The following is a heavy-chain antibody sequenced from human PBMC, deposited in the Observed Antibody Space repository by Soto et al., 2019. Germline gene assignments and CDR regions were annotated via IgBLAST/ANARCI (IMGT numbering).Heavy chain of an antibody. CDR2: FDPEDGET. D-gene: IGHD6-13*01. Sequence: SSVQVSCKVSGYTLTELSMHWVRQAPGKGLEWMGGFDPEDGETIYAQKFQGRVTMTEDTSTDTAYMELSSLRSEDTAVYYCATDFSAIAAAGVFDYWGQGTLVTVSS. V-gene: IGHV1-24*01. CDR3: ATDFSAIAAAGVFDY. CDR1: GYTLTELS. J-gene: IGHJ4*02.